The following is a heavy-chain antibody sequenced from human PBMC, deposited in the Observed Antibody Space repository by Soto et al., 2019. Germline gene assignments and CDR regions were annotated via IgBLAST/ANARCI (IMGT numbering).Heavy chain of an antibody. CDR2: ISSGGGSP. Sequence: EVQLLESGGGLVQPGGSLRLSCAASGFTFSSYAMSWVRLAPGKGLEWVSSISSGGGSPSYTDSVKGRFTISRDKTKNTLHLQMNRLRAGDTAVDYCGKSRIQLWFGKENYWGQGTLVTVSS. CDR3: GKSRIQLWFGKENY. J-gene: IGHJ4*02. V-gene: IGHV3-23*01. CDR1: GFTFSSYA. D-gene: IGHD5-18*01.